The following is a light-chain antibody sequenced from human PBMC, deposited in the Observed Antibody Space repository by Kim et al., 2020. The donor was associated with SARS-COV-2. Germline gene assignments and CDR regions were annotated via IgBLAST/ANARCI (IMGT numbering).Light chain of an antibody. Sequence: PGKTARISCGGDNIGTKIVNWYQQKPGQAPFLVIYYDTDRPSGIPERFSGSNSGNTATLTISRVEAGDEADYYCQLWDSRSDHWVFGGGTQLTVL. V-gene: IGLV3-21*04. J-gene: IGLJ3*02. CDR1: NIGTKI. CDR2: YDT. CDR3: QLWDSRSDHWV.